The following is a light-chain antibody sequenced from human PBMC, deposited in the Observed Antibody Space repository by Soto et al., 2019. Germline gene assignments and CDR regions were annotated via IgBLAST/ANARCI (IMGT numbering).Light chain of an antibody. J-gene: IGKJ1*01. CDR1: QTISSW. CDR3: QHYNSYSEA. CDR2: KAS. Sequence: DIQMTQSPSTLSGSMGDRVTIXXRASQTISSWLAWYQQKPGKAPKIXIYKASTLKRGVPSRFSGSGSGTEFTLTSSSLQPDDFATYYCQHYNSYSEAFGQGTKVDIK. V-gene: IGKV1-5*03.